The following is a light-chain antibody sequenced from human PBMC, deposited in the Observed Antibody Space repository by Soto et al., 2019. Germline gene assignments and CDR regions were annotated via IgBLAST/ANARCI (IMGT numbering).Light chain of an antibody. V-gene: IGKV1-9*01. J-gene: IGKJ5*01. CDR3: QQLNSYPQT. CDR1: QDISNY. Sequence: DIQMTQSPSSLSASVGDRVTITCQASQDISNYLNWYQQKPGKPPKLLVYSASTLQSGVPSRFSGSGSGPDFTLTISSLQPEDSATYFCQQLNSYPQTFGQGTRREIK. CDR2: SAS.